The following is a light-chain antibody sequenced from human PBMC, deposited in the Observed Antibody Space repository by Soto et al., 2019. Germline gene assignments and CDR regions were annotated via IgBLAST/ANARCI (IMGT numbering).Light chain of an antibody. CDR3: SSYTSSSTHVV. Sequence: QSALTQPRSVSGSPGQSVTISCTGTSSDVGRYNYVSWYQQLPGKAPQLMIYEVSNRPSGVSNRFSGSKSGNTASLTISGLQAEDEADYYCSSYTSSSTHVVFGGGTKLTVL. V-gene: IGLV2-14*01. CDR2: EVS. CDR1: SSDVGRYNY. J-gene: IGLJ2*01.